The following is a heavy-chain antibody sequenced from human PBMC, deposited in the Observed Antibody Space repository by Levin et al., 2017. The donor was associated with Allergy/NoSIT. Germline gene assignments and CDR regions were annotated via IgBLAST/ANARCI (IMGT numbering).Heavy chain of an antibody. V-gene: IGHV4-61*01. Sequence: SSETLSLTCTVSGDYVSGMIYYWSWIRQPPGKGLEWIGYIYYTGITNYNPSLKSRVTISVDTSKNQFSLKLSSLSAADTAMYFCARRVAGWFDPWGQGTLVTVSS. J-gene: IGHJ5*02. CDR2: IYYTGIT. CDR3: ARRVAGWFDP. CDR1: GDYVSGMIYY.